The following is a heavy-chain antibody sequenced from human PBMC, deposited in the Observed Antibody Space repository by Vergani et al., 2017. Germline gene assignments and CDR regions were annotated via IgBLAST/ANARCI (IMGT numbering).Heavy chain of an antibody. J-gene: IGHJ5*02. Sequence: QVQLQQWGAGLLKPSETLSLTCAVYGGSFSGYYWSWIRQPPGKGLEWIGEINHSGSTNYNPSLKSRVTISVDTSKNQFSLKLSSVTAADTAVYYCARVGYYDFWSGYLATWGQGTLVTVSS. V-gene: IGHV4-34*01. D-gene: IGHD3-3*01. CDR1: GGSFSGYY. CDR3: ARVGYYDFWSGYLAT. CDR2: INHSGST.